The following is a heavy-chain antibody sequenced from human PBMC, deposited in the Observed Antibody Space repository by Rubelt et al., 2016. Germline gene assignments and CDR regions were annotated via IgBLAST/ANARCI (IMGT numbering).Heavy chain of an antibody. CDR3: ARGGAALLGMDV. Sequence: QVQLVQSGAEVKKPGASVKVSCKASGYTFTSYGISWVRQAPGQGLEWMGWIRAYNGNANIALKLRGRGTMHTETSTRTAYRELRSLGSDETAVYYCARGGAALLGMDVWGQGTTVTVSS. D-gene: IGHD1-26*01. J-gene: IGHJ6*02. V-gene: IGHV1-18*01. CDR2: IRAYNGNA. CDR1: GYTFTSYG.